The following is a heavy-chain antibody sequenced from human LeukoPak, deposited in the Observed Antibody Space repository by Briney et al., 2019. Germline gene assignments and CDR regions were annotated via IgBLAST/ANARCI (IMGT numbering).Heavy chain of an antibody. CDR1: GGSISTRGYY. V-gene: IGHV4-39*02. Sequence: MASETLSLTCTVSGGSISTRGYYWGWIRQPPGKGLEWIGSIYYSDYTYYNPSLKSRVTISVDTSKNQFSLKLSSVTAADTAVYYCARDTMVNYGLDIWGQGTMVTVSS. CDR2: IYYSDYT. CDR3: ARDTMVNYGLDI. D-gene: IGHD3-10*01. J-gene: IGHJ3*02.